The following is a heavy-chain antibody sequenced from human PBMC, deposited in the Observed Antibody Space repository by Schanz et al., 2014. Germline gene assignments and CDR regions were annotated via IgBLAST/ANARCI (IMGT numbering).Heavy chain of an antibody. V-gene: IGHV4-61*02. CDR1: GGSISSGTYY. Sequence: QVQLQESGPGLVKPSQTLSLTCIVSGGSISSGTYYWSWLRQPAGKGLEWIGRIYTSGSTNYNPSLKSRVTNSRDPPKNQSSRKLSSVTAADTAVYYCAREPLSGYNWFDPWGQGSLVTVSS. CDR2: IYTSGST. J-gene: IGHJ5*02. CDR3: AREPLSGYNWFDP. D-gene: IGHD6-25*01.